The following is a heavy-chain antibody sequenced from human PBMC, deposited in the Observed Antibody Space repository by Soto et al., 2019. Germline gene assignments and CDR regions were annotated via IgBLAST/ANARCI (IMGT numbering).Heavy chain of an antibody. D-gene: IGHD3-22*01. J-gene: IGHJ4*02. Sequence: GASVKFSCKASGGTFSSYAISWVRQAPGQGLEWMGGIIPIFGAANYAQKFQGRVTITADESTSTAYMELSSLRSEDTAVYYCARDGYDSSGLSYWGQGTLVTVSS. CDR1: GGTFSSYA. CDR3: ARDGYDSSGLSY. CDR2: IIPIFGAA. V-gene: IGHV1-69*13.